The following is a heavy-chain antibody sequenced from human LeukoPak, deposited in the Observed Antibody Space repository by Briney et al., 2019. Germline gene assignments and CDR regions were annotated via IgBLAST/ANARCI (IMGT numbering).Heavy chain of an antibody. J-gene: IGHJ5*02. CDR1: GFTFSNAW. Sequence: GGSLRLSCAASGFTFSNAWMSWVRQAPGKGLEWVSSISSSSYIYYADSVKGRFTISRDNAKNSLYLQMNSLRAEDTAVYYCARDTVAGHNWFDPWGQGTLVTVSS. V-gene: IGHV3-69-1*01. CDR3: ARDTVAGHNWFDP. CDR2: ISSSSYI. D-gene: IGHD6-19*01.